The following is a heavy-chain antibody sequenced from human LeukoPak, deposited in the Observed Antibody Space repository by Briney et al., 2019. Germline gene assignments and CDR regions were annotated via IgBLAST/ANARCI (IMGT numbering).Heavy chain of an antibody. CDR2: IYYRGNT. D-gene: IGHD7-27*01. Sequence: SQTLSLTCTVSGGSISASNYYWAWILQPPGKGLQWIGSIYYRGNTYYNPSLKSRVTMSVDTSKNQFSLRLTSVTAADTALYYCARDTIPPRNATEQKTGTYYWGQGTLVTVSS. CDR3: ARDTIPPRNATEQKTGTYY. J-gene: IGHJ4*02. CDR1: GGSISASNYY. V-gene: IGHV4-39*02.